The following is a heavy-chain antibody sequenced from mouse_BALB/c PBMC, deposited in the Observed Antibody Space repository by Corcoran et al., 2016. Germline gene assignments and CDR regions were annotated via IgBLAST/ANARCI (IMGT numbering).Heavy chain of an antibody. Sequence: PGASMTLSCKASGYSFTGYTMNWVKQSHGKNLDWIGLINPYNGGPRYNQKFKGKANLTVDKSSSTSYMELLSLTSEDSAVYYCARRVELGRYFDVWGAGTTVTVSS. CDR3: ARRVELGRYFDV. J-gene: IGHJ1*01. CDR2: INPYNGGP. D-gene: IGHD4-1*01. V-gene: IGHV1-26*01. CDR1: GYSFTGYT.